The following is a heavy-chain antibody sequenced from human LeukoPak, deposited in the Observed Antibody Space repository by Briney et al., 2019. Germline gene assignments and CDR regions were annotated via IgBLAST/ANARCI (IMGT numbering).Heavy chain of an antibody. J-gene: IGHJ3*01. CDR2: ISGSGVNT. V-gene: IGHV3-23*01. CDR3: ARGRSGYGPFDAFDL. Sequence: HTGGSLRLSCTASGYTFSTYAMTWVRQAPGKGLEWVSAISGSGVNTYYADSVKGRLAASRDNSKNTLYLQMNSLRAEDTAVYYCARGRSGYGPFDAFDLWGQGTWVTVSS. CDR1: GYTFSTYA. D-gene: IGHD3-22*01.